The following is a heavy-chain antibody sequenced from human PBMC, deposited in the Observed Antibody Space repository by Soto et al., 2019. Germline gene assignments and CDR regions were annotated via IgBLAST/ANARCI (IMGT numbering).Heavy chain of an antibody. J-gene: IGHJ4*02. CDR2: IKQDGSEK. V-gene: IGHV3-7*03. CDR1: GFRLSSYW. CDR3: ARDYYDGSATPNFDY. Sequence: GGSLRLSCAASGFRLSSYWMSWVRQAPGKGLEWVANIKQDGSEKYYVDSVKGRFTISRDNAKNSLYLQMNSLRAEDAAVYYCARDYYDGSATPNFDYWGQGTLVTVSS. D-gene: IGHD3-22*01.